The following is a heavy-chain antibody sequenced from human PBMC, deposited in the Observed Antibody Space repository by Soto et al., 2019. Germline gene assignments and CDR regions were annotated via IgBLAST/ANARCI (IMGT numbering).Heavy chain of an antibody. J-gene: IGHJ4*02. V-gene: IGHV1-45*02. Sequence: QMQLVQSGAEVKKTGSTVTVSCKALGNTFTYRYLHWVRQAPGQALEWRGWITPFSGDVHYAQNFQERATITRDRSINTAYMRMSRLRSEDTAMYYCAGGGAGSGPFTWELPDHWGQGTLVTVSS. CDR2: ITPFSGDV. CDR1: GNTFTYRY. D-gene: IGHD1-26*01. CDR3: AGGGAGSGPFTWELPDH.